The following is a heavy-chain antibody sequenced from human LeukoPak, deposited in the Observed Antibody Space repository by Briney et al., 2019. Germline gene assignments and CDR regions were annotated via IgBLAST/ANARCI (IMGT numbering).Heavy chain of an antibody. V-gene: IGHV4-34*01. Sequence: SETLSLTCAVYGGSFSGYYWSWVRQPPGKGLEWIGEINHSGSTNYNPSLKSRVTISVDTSKNQFSLKLSSVTAADTAVYYCARVIWFGEYYFDYWGQGTLVTVSS. J-gene: IGHJ4*02. CDR1: GGSFSGYY. CDR2: INHSGST. CDR3: ARVIWFGEYYFDY. D-gene: IGHD3-10*01.